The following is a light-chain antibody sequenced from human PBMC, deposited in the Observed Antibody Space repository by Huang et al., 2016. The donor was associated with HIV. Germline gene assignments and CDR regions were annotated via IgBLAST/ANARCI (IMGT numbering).Light chain of an antibody. V-gene: IGKV3-20*01. CDR3: QQYDTFS. Sequence: EVVLTQSPGILPLSAGERASLSCRASRNLTNSQLAWYQQKVGQPPRLLVFGASTRVSGVPERFTGGVSGRDFTLSISGLEPDDFATYYCQQYDTFSFGQGTRLE. CDR1: RNLTNSQ. J-gene: IGKJ2*01. CDR2: GAS.